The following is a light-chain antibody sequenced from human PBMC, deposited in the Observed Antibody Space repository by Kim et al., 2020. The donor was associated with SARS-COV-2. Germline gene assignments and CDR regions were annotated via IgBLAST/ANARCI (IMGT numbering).Light chain of an antibody. V-gene: IGKV1-39*01. CDR3: QQSYNTPHT. CDR2: AAS. CDR1: QSISNY. Sequence: DIQMTQSPSSLSASVGDRVTITCRASQSISNYLNWYQQKPGKAPKLLIYAASSLQSEVPSRFSGSGSGTDFTLTISSLQPEDFATYYCQQSYNTPHTFVQGTKLEI. J-gene: IGKJ2*01.